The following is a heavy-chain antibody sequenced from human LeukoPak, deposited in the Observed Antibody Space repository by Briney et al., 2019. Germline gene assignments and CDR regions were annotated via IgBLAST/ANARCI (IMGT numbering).Heavy chain of an antibody. CDR2: ISAYNGNT. J-gene: IGHJ5*02. D-gene: IGHD3-10*01. CDR3: AKFGDTMVREGNWFDP. CDR1: GYTFTSYG. V-gene: IGHV1-18*01. Sequence: ASVKVSCKASGYTFTSYGISWVRQAPRQGLEWMGWISAYNGNTNYAQKLQGRVTMTTDTSTSTAYMELRSLRSDDTAVYYCAKFGDTMVREGNWFDPWGQGTLVTVSS.